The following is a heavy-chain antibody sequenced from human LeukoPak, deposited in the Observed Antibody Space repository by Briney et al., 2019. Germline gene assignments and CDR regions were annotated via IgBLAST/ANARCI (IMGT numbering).Heavy chain of an antibody. CDR3: ATRYFDL. CDR1: GFDFSSNW. J-gene: IGHJ2*01. Sequence: GGSLRLSCAASGFDFSSNWMHWVRHAPGQGLVWVSRIKGDGISTNYADSVKGRFTISRDNAKNSLYLQMNSLRAEDTAVYYCATRYFDLWGRGTLVTVSS. V-gene: IGHV3-74*01. CDR2: IKGDGIST.